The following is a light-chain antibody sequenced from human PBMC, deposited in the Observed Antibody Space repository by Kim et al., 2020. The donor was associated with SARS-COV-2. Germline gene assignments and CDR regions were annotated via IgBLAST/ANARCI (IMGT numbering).Light chain of an antibody. CDR3: KQFNSRPLT. J-gene: IGKJ4*01. CDR2: DAS. CDR1: QGIRSA. V-gene: IGKV1-13*02. Sequence: AIQLTQSPSSLSASVGDRIIIACRASQGIRSALAWYQQKPGKAPKLLMHDASRLESGVPSRFSGSGSGTDFTLTISSLQPEDFATYYCKQFNSRPLTFGGGTKVDIK.